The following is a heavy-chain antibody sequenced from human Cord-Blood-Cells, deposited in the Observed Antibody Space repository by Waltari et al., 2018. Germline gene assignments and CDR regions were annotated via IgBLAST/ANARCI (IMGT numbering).Heavy chain of an antibody. CDR1: GYTIHSFT. CDR3: ATALKSYSNYDYYYGMDV. V-gene: IGHV1-24*01. J-gene: IGHJ6*02. D-gene: IGHD4-4*01. Sequence: QVQLVQSGAEATKPGASVKVSCQVSGYTIHSFTMHWVRQAHGKGLEWMGGFDPEDGETIYAQKFQGRVTMTEDTSTDTAYMELSSLRSEDTAVYYCATALKSYSNYDYYYGMDVWGQGTTVTVSS. CDR2: FDPEDGET.